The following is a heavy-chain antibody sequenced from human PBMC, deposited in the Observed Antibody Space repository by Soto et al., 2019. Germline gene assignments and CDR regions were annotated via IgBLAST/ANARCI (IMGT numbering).Heavy chain of an antibody. D-gene: IGHD2-2*01. CDR1: GGSISSSSYY. CDR3: ARHALQVVPAAMGHFDY. V-gene: IGHV4-39*01. CDR2: IYYSGST. Sequence: QLQLQESGPGLVKPSETLSLTCTVSGGSISSSSYYWGWIRQPPGKGLEWIGSIYYSGSTYYNPSIKSRVTISVDTSKNQFSLKLSSVTAADTAVYYCARHALQVVPAAMGHFDYWGQGTLVTVSS. J-gene: IGHJ4*02.